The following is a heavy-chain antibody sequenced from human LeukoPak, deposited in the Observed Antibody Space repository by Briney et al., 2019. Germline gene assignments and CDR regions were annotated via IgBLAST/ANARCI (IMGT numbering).Heavy chain of an antibody. CDR3: AKVRRSSAY. CDR1: SFSFSSYA. V-gene: IGHV3-23*01. Sequence: GGSLRLSCAASSFSFSSYAMSWVRQAPGKGLEWVSAINGGGDSTYYADSVKGRFTISRDNSKNTLYLQMNSLRAEDTAVYYCAKVRRSSAYRGQGTLVTVSS. CDR2: INGGGDST. J-gene: IGHJ4*02. D-gene: IGHD3-22*01.